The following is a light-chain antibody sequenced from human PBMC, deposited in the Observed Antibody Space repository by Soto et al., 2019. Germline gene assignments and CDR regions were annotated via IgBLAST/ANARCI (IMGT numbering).Light chain of an antibody. CDR1: QSVHNY. CDR3: TPRYGLHPIT. V-gene: IGKV3-11*01. Sequence: EIVLTQSPATLSLSPGERATLSCRASQSVHNYLAWFQQKPGQAPRLLLYDASNRATGIPARFSGSGSGTHFTITITRLETKDFAVYDCTPRYGLHPITFGLGSRLDIK. J-gene: IGKJ5*01. CDR2: DAS.